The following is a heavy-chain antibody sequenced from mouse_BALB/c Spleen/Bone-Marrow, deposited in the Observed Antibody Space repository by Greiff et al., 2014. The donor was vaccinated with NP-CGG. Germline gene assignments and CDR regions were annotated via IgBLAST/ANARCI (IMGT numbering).Heavy chain of an antibody. J-gene: IGHJ2*01. CDR3: ARDYSGYFDF. V-gene: IGHV7-3*02. D-gene: IGHD5-1*01. CDR2: IRNKPNGYTT. Sequence: EVNVVESGGGLVQPGGSLRLSCTTSGFTFTDYFMTWVRQPPGKALEWSGFIRNKPNGYTTEYNPSVKGRFTISRDNSQGILYLQMNTLRAEDSAIYYCARDYSGYFDFWGQGTTLTVSS. CDR1: GFTFTDYF.